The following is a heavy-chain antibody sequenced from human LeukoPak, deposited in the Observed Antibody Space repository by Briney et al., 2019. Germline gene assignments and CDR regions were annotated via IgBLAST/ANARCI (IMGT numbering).Heavy chain of an antibody. D-gene: IGHD3/OR15-3a*01. V-gene: IGHV3-48*01. CDR2: ISSSSSTI. CDR3: ARDGRRPPYYFDY. Sequence: GGSLRLSCAASGFTFSSYSMNWVRQAPGKGLGWVSYISSSSSTIYYADSVKGRFTIPRDNAKNSLYLQMNSLRAEDTAVYYCARDGRRPPYYFDYWGQGTLVTVSS. CDR1: GFTFSSYS. J-gene: IGHJ4*02.